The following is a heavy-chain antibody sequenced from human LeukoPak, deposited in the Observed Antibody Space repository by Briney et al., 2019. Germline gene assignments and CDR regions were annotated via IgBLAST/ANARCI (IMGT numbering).Heavy chain of an antibody. V-gene: IGHV3-23*01. CDR1: GFTFSSYG. J-gene: IGHJ4*02. CDR2: ISGSGGST. Sequence: GGSLRLSCAASGFTFSSYGMSWVRQAPGKGLEWVSAISGSGGSTHYAGSVKGRFTISRDNSKNTLYLQMNSLSAEDTAVYYCAKVPPMPTHAVYYFDYWGQGTLVTVSS. D-gene: IGHD2-2*01. CDR3: AKVPPMPTHAVYYFDY.